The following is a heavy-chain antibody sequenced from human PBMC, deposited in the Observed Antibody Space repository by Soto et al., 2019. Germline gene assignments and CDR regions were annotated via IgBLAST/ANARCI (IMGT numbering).Heavy chain of an antibody. CDR1: GYTFTGNY. J-gene: IGHJ3*02. CDR2: INPNSGGT. CDR3: SRDVDSISPFDI. Sequence: QVQLVQSGAEVKKPGASVKVSCKASGYTFTGNYMHWVRQAPGQGLEWMGWINPNSGGTNYAQKFQGRVTVTRYTSISAAYLLLSRLRSVDTAVYYCSRDVDSISPFDIWGQRTMDTVCS. V-gene: IGHV1-2*02. D-gene: IGHD6-6*01.